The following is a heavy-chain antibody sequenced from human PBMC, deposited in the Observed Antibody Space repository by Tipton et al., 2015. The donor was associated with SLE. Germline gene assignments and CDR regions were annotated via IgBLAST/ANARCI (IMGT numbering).Heavy chain of an antibody. CDR3: TGDSFSMPRGVSGGYIINA. J-gene: IGHJ6*02. D-gene: IGHD6-25*01. V-gene: IGHV1-18*01. Sequence: QLVQSGAEVKKPGSSVKASCKASGGTFSSYAISWVRQASGQGLEWMGWISAYNGNTNYAQKLQGRVTMTTDTSTSTAYMELRSLRSDRPADFCSTGDSFSMPRGVSGGYIINAWAQGP. CDR2: ISAYNGNT. CDR1: GGTFSSYA.